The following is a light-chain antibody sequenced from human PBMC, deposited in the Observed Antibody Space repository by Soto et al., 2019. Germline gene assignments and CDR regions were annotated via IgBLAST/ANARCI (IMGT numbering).Light chain of an antibody. CDR3: QQSYSLPLS. J-gene: IGKJ4*01. Sequence: DIQMTQSPSSLSASVGDRVTITCRATQSISIYLNWYQQKPGKAPNLLIYAASNLQSGVPSRFSGSGSGTDFTLTISSLQPEDFATYHCQQSYSLPLSVGGGTKVEIK. V-gene: IGKV1-39*01. CDR1: QSISIY. CDR2: AAS.